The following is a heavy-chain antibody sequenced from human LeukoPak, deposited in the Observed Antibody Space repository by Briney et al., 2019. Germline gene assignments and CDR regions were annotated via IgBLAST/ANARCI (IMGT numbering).Heavy chain of an antibody. CDR1: GGSFSGYY. CDR2: INHSGST. Sequence: SETLPLTCAVYGGSFSGYYWSWIRQPPGKGLEWIGEINHSGSTNYNPSPKSRVTISVDTSKNQFSLKLSSVTAADTAVYYCATENGQAWFDPWGQGTLVTVSS. J-gene: IGHJ5*02. D-gene: IGHD1-1*01. V-gene: IGHV4-34*01. CDR3: ATENGQAWFDP.